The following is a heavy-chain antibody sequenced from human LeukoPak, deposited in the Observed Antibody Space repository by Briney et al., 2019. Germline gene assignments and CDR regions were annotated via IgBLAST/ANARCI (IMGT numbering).Heavy chain of an antibody. CDR2: IRPDGRDK. CDR3: TRHSPDIVMVTRDPYNWFDP. Sequence: GGSLRLSCAASGFTFSTYWMSWVRQAPGKGLEGVANIRPDGRDKFYVDSAKGRFTISRDNAKNSLYLQVNSLKTEDTAVYYCTRHSPDIVMVTRDPYNWFDPWGQGTLVTVSS. J-gene: IGHJ5*02. CDR1: GFTFSTYW. V-gene: IGHV3-7*05. D-gene: IGHD2-21*02.